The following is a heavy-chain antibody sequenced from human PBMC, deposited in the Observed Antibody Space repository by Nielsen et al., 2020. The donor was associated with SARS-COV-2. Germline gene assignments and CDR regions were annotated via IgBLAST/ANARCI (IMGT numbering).Heavy chain of an antibody. V-gene: IGHV4-39*01. CDR3: ARHGSTGYYFDY. CDR1: GGSISSSSYS. D-gene: IGHD1-14*01. J-gene: IGHJ4*02. CDR2: IYHSGST. Sequence: SETLSLTCTVSGGSISSSSYSWSWIRQPPGKGLEWIGYIYHSGSTYYNPSLKSRVTISVDTSKNQFSLKLSSVTAADTAVYYCARHGSTGYYFDYWGQGTLVTVSS.